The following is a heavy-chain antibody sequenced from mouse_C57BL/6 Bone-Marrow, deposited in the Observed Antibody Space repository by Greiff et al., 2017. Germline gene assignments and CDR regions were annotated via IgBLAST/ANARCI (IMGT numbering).Heavy chain of an antibody. CDR2: ISNLAYSI. CDR3: ARHPSYYYGSSRYYYAMDY. Sequence: DVKLVESGGGLVQPGGSLKLSCAASGFTFSDYGMAWVRQAPRKGPEWVAFISNLAYSIYYADTVTGRFTISRENAKNTLYLEMSSLRSEDTAMYYCARHPSYYYGSSRYYYAMDYWGQGTSVTVSS. J-gene: IGHJ4*01. D-gene: IGHD1-1*01. CDR1: GFTFSDYG. V-gene: IGHV5-15*01.